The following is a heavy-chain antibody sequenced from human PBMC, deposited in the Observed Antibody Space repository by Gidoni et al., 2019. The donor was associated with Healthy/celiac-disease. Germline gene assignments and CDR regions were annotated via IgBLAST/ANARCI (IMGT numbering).Heavy chain of an antibody. V-gene: IGHV1-69*01. Sequence: QVQLVQSGAEVKKPGCSVKVSCKASGGTFCSYAISWVRQAPGQGLEWMGGIIPIFGTANYAQKFQGRVTITADESTSTAYMELSSLRSEDTAVYYCARGGYYGSGSYYNENFDYWGQGTLVTVSS. CDR2: IIPIFGTA. D-gene: IGHD3-10*01. J-gene: IGHJ4*02. CDR1: GGTFCSYA. CDR3: ARGGYYGSGSYYNENFDY.